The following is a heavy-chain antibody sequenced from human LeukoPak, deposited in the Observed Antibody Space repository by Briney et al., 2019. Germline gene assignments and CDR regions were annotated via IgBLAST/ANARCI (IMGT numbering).Heavy chain of an antibody. CDR1: GYSISSGYY. CDR3: ARSPSSGWYEPLNWFDP. V-gene: IGHV4-38-2*02. D-gene: IGHD6-19*01. J-gene: IGHJ5*02. Sequence: SETLSLTCTVSGYSISSGYYWGWIRQPPGKGLEWIGSIYHSGSTYYNPSLKSRVTISVDTSKNQFSLKLSSVTAADTAVYYCARSPSSGWYEPLNWFDPWGQGTLVTVSS. CDR2: IYHSGST.